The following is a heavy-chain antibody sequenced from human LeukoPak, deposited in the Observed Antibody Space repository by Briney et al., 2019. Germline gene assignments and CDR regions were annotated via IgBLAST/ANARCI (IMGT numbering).Heavy chain of an antibody. CDR1: GFTFSSYA. Sequence: SCKASGFTFSSYAMHWVRQAPGKGLEWVAVISYDGSNKYYADSVKGRFTISRDNSKNTLYLQMNSLRAEDTAVYYCARTVGSSGWDFDYWGQGTLVTVSS. D-gene: IGHD6-19*01. J-gene: IGHJ4*02. CDR2: ISYDGSNK. CDR3: ARTVGSSGWDFDY. V-gene: IGHV3-30*04.